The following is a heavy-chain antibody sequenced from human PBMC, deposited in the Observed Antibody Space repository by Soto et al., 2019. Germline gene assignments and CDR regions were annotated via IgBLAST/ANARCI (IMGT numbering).Heavy chain of an antibody. CDR3: ASTEYSSSSPSFYFDY. CDR1: GGSFSGYY. CDR2: INHSGST. D-gene: IGHD6-6*01. V-gene: IGHV4-34*01. Sequence: SETLSLTCAVYGGSFSGYYWSWIRQPPGKGLEWVGEINHSGSTNYNPSLKSRVTISVDTSKNQFSLKLSSVTAADTAVYYCASTEYSSSSPSFYFDYWGQGTLVTVSS. J-gene: IGHJ4*02.